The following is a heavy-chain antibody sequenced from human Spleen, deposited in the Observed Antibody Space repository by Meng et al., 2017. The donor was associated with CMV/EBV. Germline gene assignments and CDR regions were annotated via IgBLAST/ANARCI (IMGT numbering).Heavy chain of an antibody. J-gene: IGHJ3*02. D-gene: IGHD5-18*01. CDR2: IYNDGST. CDR1: GFTFSDYY. CDR3: ARVSLVPGYSYGNSAFDI. V-gene: IGHV3-66*01. Sequence: GESLKISCAASGFTFSDYYISWIRQAPGKGLEWVSVIYNDGSTYYADSVKGRFTISRDNAKNSLYLQMNSLRAEDTAVYYCARVSLVPGYSYGNSAFDIWGQGTMVTVSS.